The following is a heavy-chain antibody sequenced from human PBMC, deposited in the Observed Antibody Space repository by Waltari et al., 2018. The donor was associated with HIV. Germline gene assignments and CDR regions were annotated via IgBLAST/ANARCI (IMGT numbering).Heavy chain of an antibody. CDR1: GFTISDNY. D-gene: IGHD1-26*01. CDR2: IYSGGST. J-gene: IGHJ6*02. Sequence: EVQLVESGGGLIEPGGSLRLSCAASGFTISDNYMSWVRQAPGKGLEWVSFIYSGGSTYYADSVKGRFTISRDNSKNTLSLHMNSLRAEDTAVYYCARDPRSSGYYGMDVWGQGATVTVSS. CDR3: ARDPRSSGYYGMDV. V-gene: IGHV3-53*01.